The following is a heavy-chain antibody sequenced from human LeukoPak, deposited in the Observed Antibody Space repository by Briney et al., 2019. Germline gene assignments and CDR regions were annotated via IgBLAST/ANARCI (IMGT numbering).Heavy chain of an antibody. CDR2: ISAYNGNT. V-gene: IGHV1-18*01. CDR3: ARHLSSNYEVDY. CDR1: GYTFTSYG. Sequence: GASVKVSCRASGYTFTSYGISWVRQAPGQGLEWMGWISAYNGNTNYAQKLQGRVTMTTDTSTSTAYMELKSLRSDDTAMYYCARHLSSNYEVDYWGQGTLVTVSS. D-gene: IGHD4-11*01. J-gene: IGHJ4*02.